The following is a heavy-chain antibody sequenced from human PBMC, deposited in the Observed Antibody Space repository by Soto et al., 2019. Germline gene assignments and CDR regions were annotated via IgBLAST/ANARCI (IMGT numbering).Heavy chain of an antibody. CDR1: GFPFSTYP. Sequence: EVELMESGGGLVQPGGSLRLSCAASGFPFSTYPMNWVRQVPGKGLEWVSGISGSGISTFYADSVKGRFTISRDISKNTVYLQMNRLRAEDTALYYCVKLPVTTASYYYFGMDVWGQGTTVTVSS. J-gene: IGHJ6*02. V-gene: IGHV3-23*01. CDR3: VKLPVTTASYYYFGMDV. D-gene: IGHD4-4*01. CDR2: ISGSGIST.